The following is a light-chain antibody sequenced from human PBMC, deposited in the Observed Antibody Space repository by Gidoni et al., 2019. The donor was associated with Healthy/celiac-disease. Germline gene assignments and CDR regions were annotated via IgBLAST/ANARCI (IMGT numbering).Light chain of an antibody. CDR3: QQYNSYPWT. J-gene: IGKJ1*01. CDR1: QSISIW. Sequence: DIHMTQSPSTLSASVVDRVTITCRASQSISIWLAWYQQKPGKAPKLLIYKASSLESGVPSRFSGSGSGTEFTLTISSLQPDDFATYYCQQYNSYPWTFGQGTKVEIK. CDR2: KAS. V-gene: IGKV1-5*03.